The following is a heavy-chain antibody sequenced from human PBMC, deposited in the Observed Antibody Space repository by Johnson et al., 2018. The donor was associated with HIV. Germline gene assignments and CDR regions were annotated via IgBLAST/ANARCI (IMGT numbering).Heavy chain of an antibody. CDR3: AKARRAYDSRGYYYAYDAFDL. CDR1: GFTVSSNY. V-gene: IGHV3-66*01. Sequence: VQLVESGGGLVQPGGSLRLSCAASGFTVSSNYMSWVRQAPGKGLEWVSVIYSGGSTYYADSVKGRFTISRDNSKNTLYLQMNSLRAEDTAVYYCAKARRAYDSRGYYYAYDAFDLWGQGTMVTVSS. D-gene: IGHD3-22*01. CDR2: IYSGGST. J-gene: IGHJ3*01.